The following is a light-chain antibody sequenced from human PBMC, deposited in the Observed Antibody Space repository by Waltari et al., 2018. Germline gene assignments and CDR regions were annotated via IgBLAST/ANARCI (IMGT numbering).Light chain of an antibody. V-gene: IGKV2-28*01. J-gene: IGKJ4*01. CDR2: AAS. CDR1: QSLLHSSGYNY. CDR3: QQAYSFPLT. Sequence: DIVMTQSPLSLPVTPGEPASIFCRSSQSLLHSSGYNYLDWYLQKPGKAPELLIYAASSFQSGVPSRFSGSGSGTDFTLTISSLQPEDFATYYCQQAYSFPLTFGGGTKVEIK.